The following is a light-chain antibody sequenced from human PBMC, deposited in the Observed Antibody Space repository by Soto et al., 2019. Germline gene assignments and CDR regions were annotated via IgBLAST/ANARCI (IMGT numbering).Light chain of an antibody. Sequence: DIQMTQSPSTLSASVGDRVTITCRTSQSISSWLAWYQQKPGKAPKLLIHQASSLASGVPSRFSGGGSGTDFTLTISCLQSDDFATYYCQQYNSPWTFGQGTKVDIK. CDR3: QQYNSPWT. J-gene: IGKJ1*01. CDR1: QSISSW. V-gene: IGKV1-5*03. CDR2: QAS.